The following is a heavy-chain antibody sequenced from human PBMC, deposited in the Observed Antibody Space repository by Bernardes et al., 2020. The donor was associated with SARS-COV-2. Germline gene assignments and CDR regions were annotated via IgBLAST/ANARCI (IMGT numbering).Heavy chain of an antibody. CDR2: INPSSGGT. CDR1: GYTFTAYY. J-gene: IGHJ4*02. D-gene: IGHD1-1*01. Sequence: ASVKVSCKASGYTFTAYYMHWVRQAPGQGLEWMGWINPSSGGTKYTQKFQDRVTMTRDTSINTAYMELSGLRSDDTAIYYCARDERNDYWGQGTLVTVSS. CDR3: ARDERNDY. V-gene: IGHV1-2*02.